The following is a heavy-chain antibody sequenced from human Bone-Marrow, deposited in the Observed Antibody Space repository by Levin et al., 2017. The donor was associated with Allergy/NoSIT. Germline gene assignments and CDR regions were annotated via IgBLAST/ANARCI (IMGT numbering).Heavy chain of an antibody. D-gene: IGHD3-22*01. CDR1: GFTFTTYA. V-gene: IGHV3-33*01. CDR3: ARDSVQVVEPAPDDNNQPSLLMDV. J-gene: IGHJ6*02. CDR2: IWYDGSNE. Sequence: PGGSLRLSCATSGFTFTTYAIHWVRQAPGKGLEWVAVIWYDGSNEYYTDSGRGRFTIPRDNSKNTLYLQMNSLRAEDTAVYYCARDSVQVVEPAPDDNNQPSLLMDVWGQGTTVIVSS.